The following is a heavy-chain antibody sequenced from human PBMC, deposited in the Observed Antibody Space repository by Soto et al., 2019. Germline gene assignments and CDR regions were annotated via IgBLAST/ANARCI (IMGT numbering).Heavy chain of an antibody. J-gene: IGHJ3*02. CDR1: GYPVTAYY. D-gene: IGHD3-3*01. CDR2: INPATGAA. Sequence: QLHLVQSGAVVKKPGASVTVSCSASGYPVTAYYMHWVRQAPGRGLEWMGGINPATGAAKYTQTFQGRVTMTRDTSTSTVFMELGGLTSEDTAVFYCARGGGVGVAGSAAFDMWGQGTLVIVSS. CDR3: ARGGGVGVAGSAAFDM. V-gene: IGHV1-2*02.